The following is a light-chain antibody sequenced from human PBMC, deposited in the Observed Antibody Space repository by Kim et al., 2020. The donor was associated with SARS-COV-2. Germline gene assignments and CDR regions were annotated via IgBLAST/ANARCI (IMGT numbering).Light chain of an antibody. CDR2: AAS. J-gene: IGKJ2*01. CDR3: QQTFTNPRT. Sequence: SASVGDRVTITCRASQSINTYLHWYQQKSGKAPKLLIYAASNLQSGVPSRFSGSGSGTDFSLTISSLQPEDFATYYCQQTFTNPRTFGQGTKLEF. CDR1: QSINTY. V-gene: IGKV1-39*01.